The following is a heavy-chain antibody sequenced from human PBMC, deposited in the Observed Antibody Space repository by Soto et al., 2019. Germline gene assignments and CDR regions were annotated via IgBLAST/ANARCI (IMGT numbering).Heavy chain of an antibody. J-gene: IGHJ3*02. CDR1: GGTFSSYT. CDR2: IIPILGIA. V-gene: IGHV1-69*02. CDR3: ARYSVVVVPAAMDDAFDI. D-gene: IGHD2-2*01. Sequence: SVKVSCKASGGTFSSYTISWVRQAPGQGLEWMGRIIPILGIANYAQKLQGRVTITADKSTSTAYMKLSSLRSEDTALFYCARYSVVVVPAAMDDAFDIWGQGTMVTVSS.